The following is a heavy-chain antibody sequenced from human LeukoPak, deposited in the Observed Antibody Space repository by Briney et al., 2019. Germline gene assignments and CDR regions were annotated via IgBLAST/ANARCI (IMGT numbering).Heavy chain of an antibody. Sequence: GGSLRLSCAASGFTFSSYAMHWVRQAPGKGLEWVAVISYDGSNKYYADSVKGRFTISRDNSKNTLYLQMNSLRAEDTAVYYCARAGATPDIWGQGTMVTVSS. CDR2: ISYDGSNK. J-gene: IGHJ3*02. CDR1: GFTFSSYA. CDR3: ARAGATPDI. D-gene: IGHD2-15*01. V-gene: IGHV3-30-3*01.